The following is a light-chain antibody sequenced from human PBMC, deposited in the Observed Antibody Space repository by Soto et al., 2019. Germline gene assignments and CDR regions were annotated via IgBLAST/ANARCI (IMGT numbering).Light chain of an antibody. V-gene: IGKV1-27*01. CDR1: LPISNY. Sequence: YPSAVSSSGEDRITITCRASLPISNYLAWYQQKPGKIPNLLIYAASTLQAGVPSRFSGSGSGTDITLTISIVHPEDVVSYYCQKYNSAPLTFGGGTKVDI. J-gene: IGKJ4*01. CDR2: AAS. CDR3: QKYNSAPLT.